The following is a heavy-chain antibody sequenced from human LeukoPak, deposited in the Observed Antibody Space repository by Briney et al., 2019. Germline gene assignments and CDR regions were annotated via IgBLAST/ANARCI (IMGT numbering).Heavy chain of an antibody. D-gene: IGHD1-1*01. J-gene: IGHJ4*02. CDR2: IHPEGNEK. V-gene: IGHV3-7*04. CDR3: ARGDDFSGDH. Sequence: GGSLRLSCAVSGFTLSNFWMSWVRQAPGRGLEWVANIHPEGNEKYHVESVKGRFTISRDNAKNSLFLQMNGLRVEDTAVYYCARGDDFSGDHWGQGPLVTVSS. CDR1: GFTLSNFW.